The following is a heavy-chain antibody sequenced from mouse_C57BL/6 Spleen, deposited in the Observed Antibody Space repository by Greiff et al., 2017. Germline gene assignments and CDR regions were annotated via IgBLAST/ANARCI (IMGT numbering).Heavy chain of an antibody. CDR2: IRSKSNNYAT. Sequence: EVQLVESGGGLVQPKGSLKLSCAASGFSFNTYAMNWVRPAPGKGLEWVARIRSKSNNYATYYADSVKDRFTISRDDSESMLYLQMNNLKTEDTAMYYCVRQGSGGYFDVWGTGTTVTVAS. V-gene: IGHV10-1*01. CDR3: VRQGSGGYFDV. D-gene: IGHD3-2*02. J-gene: IGHJ1*03. CDR1: GFSFNTYA.